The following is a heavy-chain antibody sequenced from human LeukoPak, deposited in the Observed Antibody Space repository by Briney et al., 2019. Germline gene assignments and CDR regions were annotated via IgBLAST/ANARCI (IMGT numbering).Heavy chain of an antibody. CDR3: ARPLFYYGSGSYQF. Sequence: SETLSLTCTVSGYSISSGYYWGWIRQPPGKGLEWIGEINHSGSTNYNPSLKSRVTISVDTSKNQFSLKLSSVTAADTAVYYCARPLFYYGSGSYQFWGQGTLVTVSS. V-gene: IGHV4-38-2*02. CDR2: INHSGST. CDR1: GYSISSGYY. D-gene: IGHD3-10*01. J-gene: IGHJ4*02.